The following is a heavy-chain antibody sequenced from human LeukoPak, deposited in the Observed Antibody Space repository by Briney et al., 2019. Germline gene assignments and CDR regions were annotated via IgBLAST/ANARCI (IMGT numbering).Heavy chain of an antibody. Sequence: GGSLRLSCAASGFTFSSYAMSWVRQAPGKGLEWVSATSGSGGSTYYADSVKGRFTISRDNSKNALYLQMNSLRAEDTAVYYCAKDDIVVVGGAEYFQHWGQGTLVTVSS. V-gene: IGHV3-23*01. D-gene: IGHD2-15*01. CDR1: GFTFSSYA. CDR3: AKDDIVVVGGAEYFQH. J-gene: IGHJ1*01. CDR2: TSGSGGST.